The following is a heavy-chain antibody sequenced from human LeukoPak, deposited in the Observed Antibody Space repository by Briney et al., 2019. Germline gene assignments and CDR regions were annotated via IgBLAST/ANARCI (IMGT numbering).Heavy chain of an antibody. J-gene: IGHJ4*02. CDR3: AKDRALGYCSGGSCYGPLFDY. V-gene: IGHV3-9*01. CDR2: ISWNSGSI. D-gene: IGHD2-15*01. CDR1: GFTFDDYA. Sequence: TGGSLRLSCAASGFTFDDYAMHWVRHAPGKGLEWVSGISWNSGSIGYADSVKGRFTISRDNAENSLYLQMNSLRAEDTALYYCAKDRALGYCSGGSCYGPLFDYWGQGTLVTVSS.